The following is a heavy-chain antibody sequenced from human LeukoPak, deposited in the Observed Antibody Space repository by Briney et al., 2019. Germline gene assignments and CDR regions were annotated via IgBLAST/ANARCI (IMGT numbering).Heavy chain of an antibody. CDR3: ARDFAWGSGGAPIDDNWLDP. V-gene: IGHV1-18*01. J-gene: IGHJ5*02. D-gene: IGHD7-27*01. Sequence: ASVRVSCKASGYIFSNYGITWVRQAPGHGLEWMGWISGHSGKTNYARKFQDRATMTTDTSTSTAYMELRSLRFDDTAVYYCARDFAWGSGGAPIDDNWLDPWGQGILVTVSS. CDR2: ISGHSGKT. CDR1: GYIFSNYG.